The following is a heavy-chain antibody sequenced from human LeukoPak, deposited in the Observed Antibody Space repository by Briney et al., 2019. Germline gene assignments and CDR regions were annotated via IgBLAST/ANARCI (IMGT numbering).Heavy chain of an antibody. Sequence: SQTLSLTCTVSGGSISSGSYYWSWIRQPAGKGLEWIGRIYTSGSTNYNPSLKSRVTVSVDTSKNQFSLKLSSVTAADTAVYYCAGYEHRGDYWGQGTLVTVPS. CDR3: AGYEHRGDY. CDR2: IYTSGST. V-gene: IGHV4-61*02. J-gene: IGHJ4*02. CDR1: GGSISSGSYY. D-gene: IGHD3-10*01.